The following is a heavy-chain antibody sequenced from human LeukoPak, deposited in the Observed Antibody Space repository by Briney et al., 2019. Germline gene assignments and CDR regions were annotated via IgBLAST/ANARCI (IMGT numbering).Heavy chain of an antibody. D-gene: IGHD2-2*01. J-gene: IGHJ5*02. CDR3: AREGVVVVPAARHNWFDP. CDR1: GGTFRSYA. V-gene: IGHV1-69*13. CDR2: IIPIFGTA. Sequence: SVKVSCKASGGTFRSYAISWVRQAPGQGLEWMGRIIPIFGTANYAQKFQGRVTITADESTSTAYMELSSLRSEDTAVYYCAREGVVVVPAARHNWFDPWGQGTLVTVSS.